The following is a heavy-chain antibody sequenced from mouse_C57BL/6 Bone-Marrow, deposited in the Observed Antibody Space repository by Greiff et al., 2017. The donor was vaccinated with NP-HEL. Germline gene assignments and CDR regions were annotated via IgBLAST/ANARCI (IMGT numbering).Heavy chain of an antibody. CDR3: AREGSRYVFYWYFDV. CDR1: GFNIKDYY. J-gene: IGHJ1*03. Sequence: EVQLQQSGAELVKPGASVKLSCTASGFNIKDYYMHWVKQRTEQGLEWIGRIDPEDGETKYDPKFQGKATITADTSSNTAYLQLSSLTSEDTAVYYCAREGSRYVFYWYFDVWGTGTTVTVSS. CDR2: IDPEDGET. D-gene: IGHD1-1*01. V-gene: IGHV14-2*01.